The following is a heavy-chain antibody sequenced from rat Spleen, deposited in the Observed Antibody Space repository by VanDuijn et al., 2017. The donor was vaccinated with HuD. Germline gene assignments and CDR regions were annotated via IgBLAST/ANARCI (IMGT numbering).Heavy chain of an antibody. CDR2: ITNNGGNV. CDR3: TRDYYDGSYYYFDY. V-gene: IGHV5-31*01. Sequence: EVQLVESGGGLVQPGRSLKLSCVASGFTFSKYWMNWIRQAPGKGLEWVASITNNGGNVYYPDSVKGRFTVSRDNAQNTLYLQMNSLRSEDTATYYCTRDYYDGSYYYFDYWGQGVMVTVSS. J-gene: IGHJ2*01. D-gene: IGHD1-12*02. CDR1: GFTFSKYW.